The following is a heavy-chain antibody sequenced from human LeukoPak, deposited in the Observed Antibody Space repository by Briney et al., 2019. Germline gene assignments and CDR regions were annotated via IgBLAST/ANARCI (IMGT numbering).Heavy chain of an antibody. Sequence: PSETLSLTCAVYGGSLSGYYWSWLRQPPGKGLEWIGEINDSGSTNYNPSLKSRVTISVDTSKNQFSLKLSSVTAADTAVYYCARGAPYYYTSGSYEGAYWGQGTLVTVSS. CDR1: GGSLSGYY. CDR3: ARGAPYYYTSGSYEGAY. D-gene: IGHD3-10*01. J-gene: IGHJ4*02. CDR2: INDSGST. V-gene: IGHV4-34*01.